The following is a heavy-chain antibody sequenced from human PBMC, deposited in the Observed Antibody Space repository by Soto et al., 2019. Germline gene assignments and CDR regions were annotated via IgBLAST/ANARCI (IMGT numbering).Heavy chain of an antibody. CDR2: MNPNSGNT. D-gene: IGHD6-13*01. CDR3: ANSSSWGGGMDV. V-gene: IGHV1-8*01. CDR1: GYTFTSYD. J-gene: IGHJ6*02. Sequence: GASVKVSCKASGYTFTSYDINWLRQSTGRGLEWMGWMNPNSGNTGYAQKFQGRVTMTRNTSISTAYMELSSLRSEDTAVYYCANSSSWGGGMDVWGQGTTVTVSS.